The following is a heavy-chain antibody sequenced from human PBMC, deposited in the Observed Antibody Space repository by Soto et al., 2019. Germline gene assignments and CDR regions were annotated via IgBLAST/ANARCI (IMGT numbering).Heavy chain of an antibody. CDR3: AREPTADMLSRIDY. CDR1: GFTFSSHP. CDR2: ISNDGSHK. V-gene: IGHV3-30*04. Sequence: QVQLVESGGDVVQPGRSLRLSCAASGFTFSSHPMHWVRQTPGKGLKWVAVISNDGSHKHYADSVEGRFTISRDNSKNTLYLQMDSLRPEDTALYYCAREPTADMLSRIDYWGQGTLVTVSS. D-gene: IGHD6-13*01. J-gene: IGHJ4*02.